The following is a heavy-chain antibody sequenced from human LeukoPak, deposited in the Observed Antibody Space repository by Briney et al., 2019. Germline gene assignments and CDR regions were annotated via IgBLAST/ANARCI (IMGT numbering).Heavy chain of an antibody. V-gene: IGHV3-11*04. J-gene: IGHJ4*02. CDR3: VRDGSPVGYFDY. D-gene: IGHD5-12*01. CDR2: ISSSSSTK. Sequence: PGGSLRLSCAASGFTFSDYYMNWIRQAPGKGLEWVSYISSSSSTKYYADSVKGRFTVSRDNAKNSLYLQMNSLRAEDTAVYYCVRDGSPVGYFDYWGQGTLVTVSS. CDR1: GFTFSDYY.